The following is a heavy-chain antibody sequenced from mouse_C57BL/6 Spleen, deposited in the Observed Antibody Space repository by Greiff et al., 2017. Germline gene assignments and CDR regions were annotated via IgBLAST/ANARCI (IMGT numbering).Heavy chain of an antibody. CDR3: ARGLYGSSYVEFAY. CDR2: ISYDGSN. CDR1: GYSITSGYY. Sequence: ESGPGLVKPSQSLSLTCSVTGYSITSGYYWNWIRQFPGNKLEWMGYISYDGSNNYNPSLKNRISITRDTSKNQFFLKLNSVTTEDTATYYCARGLYGSSYVEFAYWGQGTLVTVSA. D-gene: IGHD1-1*01. V-gene: IGHV3-6*01. J-gene: IGHJ3*01.